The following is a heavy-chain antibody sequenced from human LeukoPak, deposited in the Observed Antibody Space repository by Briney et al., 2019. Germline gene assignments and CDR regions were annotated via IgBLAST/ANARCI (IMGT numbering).Heavy chain of an antibody. D-gene: IGHD2-2*01. Sequence: GASVKVSCKASGGTFSSYAISWVRQAPGQGLEWMGGIIPIFGTANYAQKFQGRVTITTDESTSTAYMELSSLRSEDTAVYYCATNSNYCSSTSCYGYYYYYMDVWGKGTTVTVSS. J-gene: IGHJ6*03. CDR1: GGTFSSYA. CDR3: ATNSNYCSSTSCYGYYYYYMDV. V-gene: IGHV1-69*05. CDR2: IIPIFGTA.